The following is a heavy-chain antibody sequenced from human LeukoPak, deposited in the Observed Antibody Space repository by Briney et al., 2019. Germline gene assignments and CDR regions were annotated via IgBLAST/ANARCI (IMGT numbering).Heavy chain of an antibody. CDR3: ARNSPLYSSSWYHNDAFDV. D-gene: IGHD6-13*01. CDR2: INPNSGNT. J-gene: IGHJ3*01. V-gene: IGHV1-8*01. Sequence: ASVKVSCKASGYTFTSYDINWVRQATGQGLEWMGWINPNSGNTGYAQKFQGRVTMTRNTSISTAYMELSSLRSEDTAVYYCARNSPLYSSSWYHNDAFDVWGQGTMVTVSS. CDR1: GYTFTSYD.